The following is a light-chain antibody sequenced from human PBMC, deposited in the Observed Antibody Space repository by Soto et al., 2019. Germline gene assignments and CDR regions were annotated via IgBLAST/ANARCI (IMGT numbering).Light chain of an antibody. Sequence: QSVLTQPASVSGSPGQSITISCTGTSGNVGSYKLVSWYQHHPDETPKVIIYEDNKRPSGVSNRFSGSKSDNTASLTISGLQAEDEADYYCCSYAGGSTWVFGGGTQLTVL. CDR3: CSYAGGSTWV. CDR2: EDN. CDR1: SGNVGSYKL. J-gene: IGLJ3*02. V-gene: IGLV2-23*01.